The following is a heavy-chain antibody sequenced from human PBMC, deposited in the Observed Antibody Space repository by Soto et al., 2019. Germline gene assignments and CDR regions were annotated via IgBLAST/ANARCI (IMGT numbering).Heavy chain of an antibody. CDR1: GYTFTSYG. Sequence: QVQLVQSGAEVKKPGASVKVSCKASGYTFTSYGISWVRQAPGQGLEWMGWISAYNGNTNYAQKLQGRVTMTTDTPMSTASVEMRSLRSDDRAVYYCARDGGGFGAGGMDVWGQGTTVTVSS. CDR2: ISAYNGNT. D-gene: IGHD3-3*01. V-gene: IGHV1-18*01. CDR3: ARDGGGFGAGGMDV. J-gene: IGHJ6*02.